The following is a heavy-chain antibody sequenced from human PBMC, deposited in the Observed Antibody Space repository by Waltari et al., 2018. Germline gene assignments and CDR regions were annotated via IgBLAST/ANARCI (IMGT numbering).Heavy chain of an antibody. CDR3: VMYSSSFLGDC. Sequence: EVQLVESGGGLVQPGGSLRLSCAASGLIFNNYWMHWVRKAPGKELVSVSHINTDGSITNYADSVKGRFTISRDNAKNTLFLQMNSLRAEDTAVYYCVMYSSSFLGDCWGQGTLVTVSS. V-gene: IGHV3-74*01. D-gene: IGHD6-13*01. J-gene: IGHJ4*02. CDR2: INTDGSIT. CDR1: GLIFNNYW.